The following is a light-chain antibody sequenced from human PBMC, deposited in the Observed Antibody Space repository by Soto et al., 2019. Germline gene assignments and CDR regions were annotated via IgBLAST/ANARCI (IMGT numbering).Light chain of an antibody. CDR1: QNLVRNDIIDY. J-gene: IGKJ1*01. Sequence: EILMTQCPLSLPVTLGQPASISCRSNQNLVRNDIIDYFRWYQQRPGKAPKLLIFAASSLQCGVPSRFSGSRSGPDFTLNISRLQPEDFATYYCQQSYSSPPTFGQGTNVDI. V-gene: IGKV1-39*01. CDR3: QQSYSSPPT. CDR2: AAS.